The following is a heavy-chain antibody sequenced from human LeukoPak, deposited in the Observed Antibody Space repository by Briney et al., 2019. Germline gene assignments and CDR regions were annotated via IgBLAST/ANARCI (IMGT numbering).Heavy chain of an antibody. Sequence: ASVKVSCKASGYTFTSYGISWVRQAPGQGLEWMGWISAYNGNTNYAQKLQGRVTMTTDTSTSTAYMELRSLRSDDTAVYYCARDLYCSSTSCKYSPSGSDYWAREPWSPSPQ. D-gene: IGHD2-2*01. CDR3: ARDLYCSSTSCKYSPSGSDY. V-gene: IGHV1-18*01. CDR1: GYTFTSYG. J-gene: IGHJ4*02. CDR2: ISAYNGNT.